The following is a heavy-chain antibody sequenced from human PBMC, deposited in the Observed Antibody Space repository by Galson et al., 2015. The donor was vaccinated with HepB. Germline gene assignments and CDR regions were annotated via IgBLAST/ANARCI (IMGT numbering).Heavy chain of an antibody. CDR3: ARVRYSSSLEFDP. V-gene: IGHV1-2*02. J-gene: IGHJ5*02. D-gene: IGHD6-13*01. CDR2: INPNSGGT. CDR1: GYTFTGYY. Sequence: SVKVSCKASGYTFTGYYMHWVRQAPGQGLEWMGWINPNSGGTNYAQKFQGRVTMTRDTSISTAYMELSRLRSDDTAVYYCARVRYSSSLEFDPWGQGTLVTVSS.